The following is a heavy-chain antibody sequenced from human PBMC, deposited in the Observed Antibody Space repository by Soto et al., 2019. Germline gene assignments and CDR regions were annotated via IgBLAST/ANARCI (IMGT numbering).Heavy chain of an antibody. J-gene: IGHJ4*02. D-gene: IGHD5-12*01. Sequence: QLQLQESGSGLVKPSQTLSLTCAVSGGSISSGGYSWSWIRQPPGKGLEWIGYIYHSGSTYYNPSPKGRRTLSVDRSKNQFSLKLSSVTAPDTAVYYCAAGGGLPRYYWGQGTLVTVSS. CDR1: GGSISSGGYS. V-gene: IGHV4-30-2*01. CDR2: IYHSGST. CDR3: AAGGGLPRYY.